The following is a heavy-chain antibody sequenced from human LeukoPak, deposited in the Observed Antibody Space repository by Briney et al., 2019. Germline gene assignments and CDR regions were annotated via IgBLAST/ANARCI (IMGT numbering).Heavy chain of an antibody. CDR3: AKDEYYGSGSYDTPFDY. Sequence: GGFLRLSCAASGFTFSSYGMHWVRQAPGKGLEWVAVISYDGSNKYYADSVKGRFTISRDNSKNTLYLQMNSLRAEDTAVYYCAKDEYYGSGSYDTPFDYWGQGTLVTVSS. CDR2: ISYDGSNK. D-gene: IGHD3-10*01. J-gene: IGHJ4*02. CDR1: GFTFSSYG. V-gene: IGHV3-30*18.